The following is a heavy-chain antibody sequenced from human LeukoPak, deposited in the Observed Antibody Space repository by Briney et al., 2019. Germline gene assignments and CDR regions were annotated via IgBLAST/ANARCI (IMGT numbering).Heavy chain of an antibody. Sequence: PGGSLRLSCAASGFTFSGSVMHWVRQASGKGLEWVGRIRSIANSYATAYAASAKGRSTISRDDSKNTAYLQMNSLKTEDTAVYYCARLWGDCGGDCYSHDYWGQGTLVTVSS. D-gene: IGHD2-21*02. CDR3: ARLWGDCGGDCYSHDY. J-gene: IGHJ4*02. CDR1: GFTFSGSV. CDR2: IRSIANSYAT. V-gene: IGHV3-73*01.